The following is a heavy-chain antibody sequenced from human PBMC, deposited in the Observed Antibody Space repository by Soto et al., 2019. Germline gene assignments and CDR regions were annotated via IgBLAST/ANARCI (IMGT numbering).Heavy chain of an antibody. J-gene: IGHJ4*02. CDR2: INPSGGST. CDR3: ARAPQYYYDSRYIFDY. Sequence: ASVKVSCKASGYTFTSYYMHWVRQAPGQGLEWMGIINPSGGSTSYAQKFQGRVTMTRDTSTSTVYMELSSLRSEDTAVYYCARAPQYYYDSRYIFDYWGQGTLVTVSS. D-gene: IGHD3-22*01. CDR1: GYTFTSYY. V-gene: IGHV1-46*01.